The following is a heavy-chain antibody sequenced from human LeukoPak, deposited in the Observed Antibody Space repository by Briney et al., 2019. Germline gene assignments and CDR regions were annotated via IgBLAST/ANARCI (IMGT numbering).Heavy chain of an antibody. CDR1: GGSISSGGYS. CDR3: ARGPNYSSGWFVFDY. V-gene: IGHV4-30-2*01. J-gene: IGHJ4*02. CDR2: IYHSGST. Sequence: SQTLSLTCAVSGGSISSGGYSWSWIRQPPGKGLEWIGYIYHSGSTYYNPSLKSRVTISVGRSKNQFSLKLSSVTAADTAVYYCARGPNYSSGWFVFDYWGQGTLVTVSS. D-gene: IGHD6-19*01.